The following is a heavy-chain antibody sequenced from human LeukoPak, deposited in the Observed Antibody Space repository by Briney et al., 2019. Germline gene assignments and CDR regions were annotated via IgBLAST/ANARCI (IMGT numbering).Heavy chain of an antibody. V-gene: IGHV3-30*04. J-gene: IGHJ4*02. CDR1: GFTFSNYA. Sequence: PGGSLRLPCAASGFTFSNYAMHWVRQTPGKGLEWVAVILYDGSNKYYADSVKGRFTISRDNSENTLYLQINSLRLEDSALYYCVRGSVAVAGPTDYWGQGTLVTVSS. CDR2: ILYDGSNK. CDR3: VRGSVAVAGPTDY. D-gene: IGHD6-19*01.